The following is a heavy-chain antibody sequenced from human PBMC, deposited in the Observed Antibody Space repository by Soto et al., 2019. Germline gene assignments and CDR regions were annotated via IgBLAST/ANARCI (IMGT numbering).Heavy chain of an antibody. CDR2: IYYTGTT. CDR1: GASISSGTYY. D-gene: IGHD3-9*01. Sequence: QVQLLESGPGLVNPSQALSLTSTVSGASISSGTYYWTWVRQRPGKGLEWIGYIYYTGTTYYTPTLKSRSTMSVDTSNNQISLKLTSVTAADSSVYYRASVGSYYDISCLPRSGAVDMWGQGTMVTVSS. V-gene: IGHV4-31*03. CDR3: ASVGSYYDISCLPRSGAVDM. J-gene: IGHJ3*02.